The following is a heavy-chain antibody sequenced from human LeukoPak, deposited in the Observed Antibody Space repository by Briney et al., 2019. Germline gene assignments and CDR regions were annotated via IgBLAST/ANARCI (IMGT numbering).Heavy chain of an antibody. V-gene: IGHV4-34*01. Sequence: SESLSLTCAVYGGSFSGYYWSWVRQPPGKGLEWIGEINHSGSTNYNPSLKSRVTISVDTSKNQFSLKLSSVTAADTAVYCCARDHRNYYYDSSNYRYWGQGTLVTVSS. CDR1: GGSFSGYY. J-gene: IGHJ4*02. D-gene: IGHD3-22*01. CDR3: ARDHRNYYYDSSNYRY. CDR2: INHSGST.